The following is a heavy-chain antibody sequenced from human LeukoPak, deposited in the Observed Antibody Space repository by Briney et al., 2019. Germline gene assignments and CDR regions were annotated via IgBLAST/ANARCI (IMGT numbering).Heavy chain of an antibody. CDR3: ARDPTEGPDYYGMDV. J-gene: IGHJ6*02. CDR2: ISAYNGST. V-gene: IGHV1-18*01. CDR1: GYTFTSFG. Sequence: ASVRVSCKASGYTFTSFGISWVRQAPGQGLEWMGWISAYNGSTNYAQKLQGRVTMTTDISTNTAYMEVRSLRSDDTAVYYCARDPTEGPDYYGMDVWGQGTTVTVSS.